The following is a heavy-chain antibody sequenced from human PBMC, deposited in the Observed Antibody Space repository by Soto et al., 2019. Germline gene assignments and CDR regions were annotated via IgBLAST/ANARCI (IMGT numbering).Heavy chain of an antibody. D-gene: IGHD3-10*01. J-gene: IGHJ4*02. CDR2: IWYDGSNK. CDR3: ARDLGQVPPMGMVRGVPTGFDY. CDR1: GFTFSSYG. V-gene: IGHV3-33*01. Sequence: GGSLRLSCAASGFTFSSYGMHWVRQAPGKGLEWVAVIWYDGSNKYYADSVKGRFTISRDNSKNTLYLQMNSLRAEDTAVYYCARDLGQVPPMGMVRGVPTGFDYWGQGTLVTVSS.